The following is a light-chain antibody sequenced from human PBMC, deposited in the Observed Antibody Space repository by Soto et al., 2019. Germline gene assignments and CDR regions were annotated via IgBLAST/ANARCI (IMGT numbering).Light chain of an antibody. Sequence: QSVLTQPASVSGSPGQSITISCTGTSSDVGGYNYVSWYQQHPGKAPKLMIYDVSNRPSGVSNRFSGSKSGNTASLTISGLQAEDEADYYCSSYTSSIVLGGGTKLTVL. V-gene: IGLV2-14*01. J-gene: IGLJ2*01. CDR2: DVS. CDR1: SSDVGGYNY. CDR3: SSYTSSIV.